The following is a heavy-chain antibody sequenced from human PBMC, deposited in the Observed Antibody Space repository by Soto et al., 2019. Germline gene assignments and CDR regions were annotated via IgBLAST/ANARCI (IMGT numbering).Heavy chain of an antibody. D-gene: IGHD3-22*01. Sequence: PSETLSLTCTVSGGSISSGGYYWSWIRQHPGKGLGWIGYIYYSGSTYYNPSLKSRVTISVDTSKNQFSLKLSSVTAADTAVYYCARDIYDSSGYYHNWFDPWGQGTLVTVSS. CDR1: GGSISSGGYY. CDR3: ARDIYDSSGYYHNWFDP. J-gene: IGHJ5*02. CDR2: IYYSGST. V-gene: IGHV4-31*03.